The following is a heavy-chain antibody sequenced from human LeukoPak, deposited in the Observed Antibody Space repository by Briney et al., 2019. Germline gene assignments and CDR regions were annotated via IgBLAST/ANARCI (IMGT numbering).Heavy chain of an antibody. J-gene: IGHJ4*02. D-gene: IGHD5-24*01. CDR3: ASKRWLQSSFDY. CDR1: GFTFSSYW. V-gene: IGHV3-74*01. CDR2: INSDGSST. Sequence: GGSLRLSCAASGFTFSSYWMHWVRQTPGKGLVWVSRINSDGSSTSYADSVKGRFTISRDNAKKTVYLQMNSLRAEDTAVYYCASKRWLQSSFDYWGQGTLVTVSS.